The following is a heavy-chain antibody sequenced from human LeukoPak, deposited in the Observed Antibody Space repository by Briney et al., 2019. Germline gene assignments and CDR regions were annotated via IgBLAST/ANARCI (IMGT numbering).Heavy chain of an antibody. CDR2: VYYSGST. Sequence: SETLSLTCTVSGGSISTYYWSWIRQPPGKGLEWIGYVYYSGSTSYNPSLKSRVTISVDTSKKQFSLKLSSVTAADTAVYYCARLHLVSSGWYPMADSWGQGTLVTVSS. CDR3: ARLHLVSSGWYPMADS. J-gene: IGHJ4*02. D-gene: IGHD6-19*01. CDR1: GGSISTYY. V-gene: IGHV4-59*12.